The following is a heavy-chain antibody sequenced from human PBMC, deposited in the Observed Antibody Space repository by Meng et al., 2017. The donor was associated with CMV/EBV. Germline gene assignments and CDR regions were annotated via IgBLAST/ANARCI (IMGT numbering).Heavy chain of an antibody. V-gene: IGHV4-61*02. CDR2: IYTSGST. CDR3: ARGSRGGYSYG. Sequence: QVQLQESGPGLVQPSQXLSLTCTVSGGSISSGSYYWSWIRQPAGKGLEWIGRIYTSGSTNYNPSLKSRVTISVDTSKNQFSLKLSSVTAADTAVYYCARGSRGGYSYGWGQGTLVTVSS. D-gene: IGHD5-18*01. CDR1: GGSISSGSYY. J-gene: IGHJ4*02.